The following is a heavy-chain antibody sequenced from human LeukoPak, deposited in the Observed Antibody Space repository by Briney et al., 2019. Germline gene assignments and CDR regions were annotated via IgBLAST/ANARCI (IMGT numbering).Heavy chain of an antibody. CDR1: GFTFSSYA. CDR2: ISGSGGNT. D-gene: IGHD2-2*01. CDR3: ARSTSDRVSSPGCDY. Sequence: GGSLRLSCAASGFTFSSYAMSWVRQAPGKGLEWVSAISGSGGNTYYADSVKGRFTISRDNAKNSLYLQMNSLRAEDTAVYYCARSTSDRVSSPGCDYWGQGTLVTVSS. V-gene: IGHV3-23*01. J-gene: IGHJ4*02.